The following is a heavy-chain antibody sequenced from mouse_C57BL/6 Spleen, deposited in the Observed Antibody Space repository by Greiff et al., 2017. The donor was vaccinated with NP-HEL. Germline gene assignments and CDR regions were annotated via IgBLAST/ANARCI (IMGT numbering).Heavy chain of an antibody. Sequence: EVQLKESGPGLVKPSQSLSLTCSVTGYSITSGYYWNWIRQFPGNKLEWMGYISYDGNNNYNPSLKNRISITRDTSKNQFFLKLNSVTTEDTATYYCAREEDYYGRSWYFDVWGTGTTVTVSS. J-gene: IGHJ1*03. CDR3: AREEDYYGRSWYFDV. CDR2: ISYDGNN. D-gene: IGHD1-1*01. V-gene: IGHV3-6*01. CDR1: GYSITSGYY.